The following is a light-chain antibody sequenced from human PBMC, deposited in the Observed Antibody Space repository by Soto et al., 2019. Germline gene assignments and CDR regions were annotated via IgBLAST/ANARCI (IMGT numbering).Light chain of an antibody. V-gene: IGLV2-14*01. Sequence: QSVLTQPASVSGSPGQAITISCTGTSSDVGAYNSVSWYQQHPGKAPKLMIYDVSNRPSGVSNRFSGSKSGNTASLTISGLQAEDEAVYYCSSYTSSSTVVFGGGTQLTVL. J-gene: IGLJ2*01. CDR3: SSYTSSSTVV. CDR1: SSDVGAYNS. CDR2: DVS.